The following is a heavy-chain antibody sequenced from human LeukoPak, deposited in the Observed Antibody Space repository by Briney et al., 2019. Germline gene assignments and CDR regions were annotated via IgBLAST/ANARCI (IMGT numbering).Heavy chain of an antibody. CDR1: GGSISSYY. J-gene: IGHJ6*02. CDR3: ARGGIRYYYGMDV. CDR2: IYYSGST. D-gene: IGHD5-18*01. Sequence: PLETLSLTCTVSGGSISSYYWSWIRQPPGKGLEGMGYIYYSGSTNYNPSLKSRVTISVDTSKNQFSLKLSSVTAAATAVYYCARGGIRYYYGMDVWGQGTTVTVSS. V-gene: IGHV4-59*01.